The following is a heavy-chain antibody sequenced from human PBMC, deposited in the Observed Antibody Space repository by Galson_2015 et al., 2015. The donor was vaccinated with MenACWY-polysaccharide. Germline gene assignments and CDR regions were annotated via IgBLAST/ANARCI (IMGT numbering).Heavy chain of an antibody. CDR3: ARDATIWRGFDY. Sequence: SLRLSCAASGFTFSDYYRSWIRQAPGKGLEWVSYISNSGKTIYYADSVKGRFTISRDNAKNSLYLQMNSLRAEDTAVYYCARDATIWRGFDYWGQGTLVTVSS. CDR1: GFTFSDYY. CDR2: ISNSGKTI. V-gene: IGHV3-11*01. D-gene: IGHD5-12*01. J-gene: IGHJ4*02.